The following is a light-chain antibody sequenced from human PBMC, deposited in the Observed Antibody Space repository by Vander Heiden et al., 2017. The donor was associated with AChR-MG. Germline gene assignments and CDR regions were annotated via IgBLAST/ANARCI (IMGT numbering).Light chain of an antibody. J-gene: IGKJ2*01. V-gene: IGKV3D-15*01. CDR3: QQYNNWPGVT. CDR2: GAS. CDR1: QSVSSN. Sequence: EMVMTQSPATLSVSPGERATLSCSASQSVSSNLAWYQQKPVQAPRLLTYGASTRATGIPARFSGSGSGTEFTLTISSLQSEDVAVYYCQQYNNWPGVTFGQGTKVEI.